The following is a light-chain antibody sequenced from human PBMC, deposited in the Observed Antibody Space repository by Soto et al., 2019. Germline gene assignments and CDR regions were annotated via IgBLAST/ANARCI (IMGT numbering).Light chain of an antibody. V-gene: IGKV3-20*01. Sequence: EIVLTQSPGTLSLSPGERATLSCRASQRVSNSWIAWYQHKPGQAPRLLIYGASSRAAVIPDRFSGGGSGTDFTLTITRLEPEDSAVFYCQQYGSPPWTFGQGTKVEIK. J-gene: IGKJ1*01. CDR1: QRVSNSW. CDR3: QQYGSPPWT. CDR2: GAS.